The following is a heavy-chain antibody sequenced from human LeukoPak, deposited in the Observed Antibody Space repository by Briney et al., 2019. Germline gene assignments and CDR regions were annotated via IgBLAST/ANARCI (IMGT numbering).Heavy chain of an antibody. CDR3: ARETSQKGAHYMDV. D-gene: IGHD3-16*01. J-gene: IGHJ6*03. CDR2: IYYSGST. CDR1: GGSISSYY. V-gene: IGHV4-59*01. Sequence: SDTLSLTCTVSGGSISSYYWSWTRQPPGKGLEWIGYIYYSGSTNYNPSLKSRVTISVDTSKNQFSLKLSSVTAADTAVYYCARETSQKGAHYMDVWGKGTTVTISS.